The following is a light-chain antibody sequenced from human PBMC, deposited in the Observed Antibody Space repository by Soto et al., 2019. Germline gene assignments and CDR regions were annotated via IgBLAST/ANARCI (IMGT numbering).Light chain of an antibody. J-gene: IGKJ5*01. CDR3: QHHGGSPIT. CDR2: AAS. V-gene: IGKV3-20*01. Sequence: EIVLTQSPATLSLSPGERATLSCRASQSVSTYLAWYQQKPGQAPRLLIYAASSRATGVPDRFSGSGSGTDFTLTISRLEPEDFAVYYCQHHGGSPITFGQGTRLENK. CDR1: QSVSTY.